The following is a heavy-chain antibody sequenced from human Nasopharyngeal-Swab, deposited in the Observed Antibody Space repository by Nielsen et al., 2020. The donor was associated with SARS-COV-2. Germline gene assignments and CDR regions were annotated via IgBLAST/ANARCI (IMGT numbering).Heavy chain of an antibody. J-gene: IGHJ4*02. Sequence: GESLKISCAASGFTFNSYYMSWLRQAPGKGLEWVGNIKQDGSEKYYVDSVKGRFTISRDNAKNSLYLQMNSLRAEDTAVYYCARDVRQRTGDYWGQGTPVTVSS. CDR2: IKQDGSEK. D-gene: IGHD1-1*01. CDR3: ARDVRQRTGDY. CDR1: GFTFNSYY. V-gene: IGHV3-7*01.